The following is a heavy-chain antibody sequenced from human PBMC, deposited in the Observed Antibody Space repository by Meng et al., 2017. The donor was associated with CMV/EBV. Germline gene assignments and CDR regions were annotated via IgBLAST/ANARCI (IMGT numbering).Heavy chain of an antibody. CDR2: IYDSGTT. J-gene: IGHJ5*02. CDR3: ASSVSCSSTSCYKGAVWFDP. Sequence: SGSDYWTWRRQRPGKGLEWIGYIYDSGTTNYTPSLKSRVTISVDTSKNQFSLKLSSVIAADTAVYYCASSVSCSSTSCYKGAVWFDPWGQGTLVTVSS. CDR1: SGSDY. D-gene: IGHD2-2*02. V-gene: IGHV4-61*01.